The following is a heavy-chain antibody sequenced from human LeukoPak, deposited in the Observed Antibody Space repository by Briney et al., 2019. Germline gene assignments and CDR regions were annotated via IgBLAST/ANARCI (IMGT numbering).Heavy chain of an antibody. Sequence: GASVKVSCKASGYTFTGYYMHWVRQAPGRGLEWMGWINPNSGGTNYAQKFQGRVTMTRDTSISTAYMELSRLRSDDTAVYYCASVPLRAGYCTNGVCSPYFDYWGQGTLVTVSS. V-gene: IGHV1-2*02. CDR3: ASVPLRAGYCTNGVCSPYFDY. D-gene: IGHD2-8*01. CDR2: INPNSGGT. CDR1: GYTFTGYY. J-gene: IGHJ4*02.